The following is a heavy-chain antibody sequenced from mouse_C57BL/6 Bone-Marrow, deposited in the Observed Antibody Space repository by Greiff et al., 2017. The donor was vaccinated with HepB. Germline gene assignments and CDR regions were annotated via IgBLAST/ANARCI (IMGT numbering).Heavy chain of an antibody. V-gene: IGHV1-55*01. D-gene: IGHD1-1*01. CDR3: ARDYYYGSREVDY. J-gene: IGHJ2*01. CDR1: GYTFTSYW. Sequence: VQLQHSGAELVKPGASVKMSCKASGYTFTSYWITWVKQRPGQGLEWIGDIYPGSGSTNYNEKFKSKATLTVDTSSSTAYMQLSSLTSEDSAVYYCARDYYYGSREVDYWGQGTTLTVSS. CDR2: IYPGSGST.